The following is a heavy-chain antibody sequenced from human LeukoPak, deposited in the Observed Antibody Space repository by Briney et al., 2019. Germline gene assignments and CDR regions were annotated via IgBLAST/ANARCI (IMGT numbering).Heavy chain of an antibody. CDR1: GYTFTSND. D-gene: IGHD2-21*01. J-gene: IGHJ4*02. CDR2: ISAYNGNA. V-gene: IGHV1-18*01. Sequence: ASVKVSCKASGYTFTSNDINWVRQAPGQGLEWMGWISAYNGNANYAQKLQSRVTMTTDTSTTTAYMELRSLKSDDTAVYYCASAYCGGDCSKWSSDYWGQGTLVTVSS. CDR3: ASAYCGGDCSKWSSDY.